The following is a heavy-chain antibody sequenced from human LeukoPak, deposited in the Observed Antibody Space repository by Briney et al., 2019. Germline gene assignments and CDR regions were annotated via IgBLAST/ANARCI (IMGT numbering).Heavy chain of an antibody. J-gene: IGHJ4*02. Sequence: GGSLRLSCAASGFTFSSYAMSWVRQAPGKGLEWVSAISGSGGSTYYADSVKGRFTISRDNSKNTLYLQMNSLRAEDTAVYYCAKYQKKGYSSSWYLAKLFFDYWGQGTLVTVSS. CDR3: AKYQKKGYSSSWYLAKLFFDY. CDR2: ISGSGGST. V-gene: IGHV3-23*01. D-gene: IGHD6-13*01. CDR1: GFTFSSYA.